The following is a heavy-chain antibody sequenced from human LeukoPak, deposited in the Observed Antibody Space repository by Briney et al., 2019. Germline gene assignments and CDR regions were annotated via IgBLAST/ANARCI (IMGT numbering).Heavy chain of an antibody. V-gene: IGHV3-33*01. D-gene: IGHD3-3*02. CDR2: TWHDGNKK. CDR1: EFTFSNYG. J-gene: IGHJ3*01. Sequence: GTSLRLSCAASEFTFSNYGMHWVRQAPGKGLEWVAMTWHDGNKKKYADSVEGRFTISRDNSKNTLYLEMNSLRADDTAMYYCARGWGSSIYASAFDFWGQGIMITISA. CDR3: ARGWGSSIYASAFDF.